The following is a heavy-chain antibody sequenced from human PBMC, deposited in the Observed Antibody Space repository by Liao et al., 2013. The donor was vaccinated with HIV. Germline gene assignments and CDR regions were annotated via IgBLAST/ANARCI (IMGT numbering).Heavy chain of an antibody. CDR3: ARVNRGDDFWSGYYTGQYYFDY. Sequence: QVQLQQWGAGLLKPSETLSLTCAVYGGSFSGYYWSWIRQPPGKGLEWIGSIYYSGSTYYNPSLKSRVTISVDTSKNQFSLKLSSVTAADTAVYYCARVNRGDDFWSGYYTGQYYFDYWGQGTLVTVSS. J-gene: IGHJ4*02. CDR1: GGSFSGYY. CDR2: IYYSGST. V-gene: IGHV4-34*01. D-gene: IGHD3-3*01.